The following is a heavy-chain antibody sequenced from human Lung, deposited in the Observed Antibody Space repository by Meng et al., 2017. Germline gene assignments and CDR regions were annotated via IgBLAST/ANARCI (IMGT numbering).Heavy chain of an antibody. CDR2: INTDGSST. V-gene: IGHV3-74*01. CDR1: GFTFSTYW. D-gene: IGHD5-24*01. J-gene: IGHJ4*02. CDR3: GRSDGYIRD. Sequence: EVQLVESGGGLVQPGGSLRLYCAASGFTFSTYWMHWARQAPGKGLVWVSHINTDGSSTNYADSVKGRFTISRDNAKNTLYLQMNSLRAEDTAVYYCGRSDGYIRDWGQGTLVTVSS.